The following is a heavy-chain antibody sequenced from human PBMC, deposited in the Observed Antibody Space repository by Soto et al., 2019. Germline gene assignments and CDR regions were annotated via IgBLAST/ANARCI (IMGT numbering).Heavy chain of an antibody. D-gene: IGHD6-13*01. CDR3: AKDLGYSSSWYYFDY. CDR1: GFTFISYA. J-gene: IGHJ4*02. V-gene: IGHV3-23*01. CDR2: ISGSGGST. Sequence: PGGSLRLSCAASGFTFISYAMSWVRQAPGKGLEWVSAISGSGGSTYYADSVKGRFTISRDNSKDTLYLQMNSLRAEDTAVYYCAKDLGYSSSWYYFDYWGQGTLVTVSS.